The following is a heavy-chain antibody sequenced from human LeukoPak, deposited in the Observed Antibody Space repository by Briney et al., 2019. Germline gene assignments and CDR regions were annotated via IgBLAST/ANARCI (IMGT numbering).Heavy chain of an antibody. V-gene: IGHV3-49*04. CDR3: TRGPILLWIHNGMDV. CDR1: GFIFGDHA. J-gene: IGHJ6*02. Sequence: GGSLRLSCFASGFIFGDHAMSWVRQAPGKGLEWVGFIRSKAYGGTTEYAASVEERFTISRDDSRGIAYLQMNSPKTEDTAFYYCTRGPILLWIHNGMDVWGQGTTVTVSS. CDR2: IRSKAYGGTT. D-gene: IGHD2/OR15-2a*01.